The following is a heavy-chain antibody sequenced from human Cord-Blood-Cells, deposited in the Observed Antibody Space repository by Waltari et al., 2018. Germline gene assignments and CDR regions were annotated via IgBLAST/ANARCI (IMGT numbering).Heavy chain of an antibody. CDR3: ARRYYDFWSGYQDGMDV. CDR2: INHSGST. CDR1: GGSFSGYY. D-gene: IGHD3-3*01. Sequence: QVQLQQWGAGLLKPSATLSLTCAVYGGSFSGYYWSWIRQPPGKGLEWIGEINHSGSTNYNPSLKSRVTISVDTSKNQFSLKLSSVTAADTAVYYCARRYYDFWSGYQDGMDVWGQGTTVTVSS. V-gene: IGHV4-34*01. J-gene: IGHJ6*02.